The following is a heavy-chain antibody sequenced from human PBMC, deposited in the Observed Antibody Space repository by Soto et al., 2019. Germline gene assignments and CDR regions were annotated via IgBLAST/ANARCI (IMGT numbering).Heavy chain of an antibody. CDR2: ISAYNGDT. Sequence: ASVKVSCKASAYTFTSYGINWVRQAPGQGLEWMGWISAYNGDTNYAQKLQGRVTMTTDTSTSTAYMELRSLRSDDTAVYYCALVIGYYGAYWFDYWGQGTLVTVSS. CDR1: AYTFTSYG. CDR3: ALVIGYYGAYWFDY. V-gene: IGHV1-18*01. J-gene: IGHJ4*02. D-gene: IGHD4-17*01.